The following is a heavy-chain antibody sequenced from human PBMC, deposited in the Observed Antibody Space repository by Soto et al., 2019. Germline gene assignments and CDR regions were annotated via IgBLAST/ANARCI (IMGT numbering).Heavy chain of an antibody. Sequence: PSETLSLTCTVSGGSISSGDYYWSWIRQPPGKGLEWIGYIYYSGSTYYNPSLKSRVTISVDTSKNQFSLKLSSVTAADTAVYYCASTPLYYDRSGYYYDWGQGSLVIVSS. J-gene: IGHJ4*02. CDR2: IYYSGST. CDR3: ASTPLYYDRSGYYYD. D-gene: IGHD3-22*01. V-gene: IGHV4-30-4*01. CDR1: GGSISSGDYY.